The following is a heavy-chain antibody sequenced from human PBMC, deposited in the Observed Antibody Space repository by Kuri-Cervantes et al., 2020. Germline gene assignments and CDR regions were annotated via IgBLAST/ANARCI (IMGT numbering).Heavy chain of an antibody. CDR3: ARDAGTVTKNYYYYYGMDV. Sequence: LSLTCAASGFTVSSNYMSWVRQAPGKGLEWVSVIYSGGSTYYADSVKGRFTISRGNAKNSLYLQMNSLRAEDTAVYYCARDAGTVTKNYYYYYGMDVWGQGTTVTVSS. V-gene: IGHV3-53*01. D-gene: IGHD4-17*01. J-gene: IGHJ6*02. CDR2: IYSGGST. CDR1: GFTVSSNY.